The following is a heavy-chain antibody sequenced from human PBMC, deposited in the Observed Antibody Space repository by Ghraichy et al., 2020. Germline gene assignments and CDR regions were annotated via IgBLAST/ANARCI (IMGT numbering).Heavy chain of an antibody. V-gene: IGHV3-74*01. CDR1: GFTFSDYW. D-gene: IGHD2-2*01. Sequence: GGSLRLSCAASGFTFSDYWMHWVRRVPGKGLVWVSRIKSDGTTTTYADSVKGRFTISRDNAKSTLYLQMNSLRAEDTAVYYCTRGLSVPGPRGFDPWGQGTLVTVSS. CDR3: TRGLSVPGPRGFDP. J-gene: IGHJ5*02. CDR2: IKSDGTTT.